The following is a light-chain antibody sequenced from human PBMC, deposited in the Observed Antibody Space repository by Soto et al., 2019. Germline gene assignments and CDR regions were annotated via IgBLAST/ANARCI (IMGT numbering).Light chain of an antibody. Sequence: QSALTQPPSASGSPGQSVTISCTGTSSDVGGYDYVSWYQQHPGKAPKLMIYEVSKRPSGVPDRFSGPKSGNTASLTVSGLQAEDEAEYYCSSYAGSSTYVFGTGTKVTVL. CDR3: SSYAGSSTYV. CDR1: SSDVGGYDY. V-gene: IGLV2-8*01. CDR2: EVS. J-gene: IGLJ1*01.